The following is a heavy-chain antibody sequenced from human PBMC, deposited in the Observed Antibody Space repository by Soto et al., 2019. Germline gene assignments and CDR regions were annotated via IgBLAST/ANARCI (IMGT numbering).Heavy chain of an antibody. CDR2: AAYSGGT. CDR3: AKVVVGATSHSDFDS. V-gene: IGHV4-39*01. D-gene: IGHD2-15*01. CDR1: GGSIANNNYY. J-gene: IGHJ4*02. Sequence: SETLSLTCTVSGGSIANNNYYWGWVRQPPGKGLEWIGSAAYSGGTYKNPSLKSRVTVSVDTSKNQFSLKLTSVTAADTAVYYCAKVVVGATSHSDFDSWGQGTLVTVSS.